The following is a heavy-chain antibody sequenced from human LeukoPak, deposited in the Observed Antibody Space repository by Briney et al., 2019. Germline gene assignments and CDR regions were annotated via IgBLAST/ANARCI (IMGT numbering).Heavy chain of an antibody. CDR1: GYTFTNYD. D-gene: IGHD3-3*01. CDR3: AREYPYNFWSGYLENYFDF. J-gene: IGHJ4*02. V-gene: IGHV7-4-1*02. CDR2: INTNTGNP. Sequence: ASVKVSCKASGYTFTNYDINWVRQAPGQGLEWMGWINTNTGNPTYAQGFTGRFVFSLDTSVSTAYLQISSLKAEDTAVYYCAREYPYNFWSGYLENYFDFWGQGTLVTVSP.